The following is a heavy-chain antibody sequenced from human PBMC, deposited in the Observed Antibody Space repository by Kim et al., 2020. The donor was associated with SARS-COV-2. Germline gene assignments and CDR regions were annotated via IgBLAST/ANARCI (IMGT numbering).Heavy chain of an antibody. CDR2: IIPILGIA. D-gene: IGHD2-8*01. V-gene: IGHV1-69*02. Sequence: SVTVSCKASGGTFSSYTISWVRQAPGQGLEWMGRIIPILGIANYAQKFQGRVTITADKSTSTAYMELSSLRSEDTAVYYCASLISYYYYGMDVWGQGTTVTVSS. CDR1: GGTFSSYT. J-gene: IGHJ6*02. CDR3: ASLISYYYYGMDV.